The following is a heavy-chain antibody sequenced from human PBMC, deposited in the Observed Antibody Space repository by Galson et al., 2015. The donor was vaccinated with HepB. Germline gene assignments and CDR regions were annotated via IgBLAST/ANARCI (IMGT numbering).Heavy chain of an antibody. D-gene: IGHD3-3*01. CDR2: INPSGGST. CDR3: ARQNTIFGVVIPKYFVY. Sequence: SVKVSCKASGYTFTSYYMHWVRQAPGQGLEWMGIINPSGGSTSYAQKFQGRVTMTRDTSTSTVYMELSSLRSEDTAVYYCARQNTIFGVVIPKYFVYWGQGTLVTVSS. V-gene: IGHV1-46*01. J-gene: IGHJ4*02. CDR1: GYTFTSYY.